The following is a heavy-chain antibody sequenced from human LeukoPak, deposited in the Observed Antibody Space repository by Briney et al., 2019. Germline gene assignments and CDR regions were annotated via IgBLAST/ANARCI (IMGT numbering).Heavy chain of an antibody. Sequence: GGSLRLSCAASGFTFSSYWMSWVRQAPGKGLEWVANIKQDGSEKYYVDSVKGRFTISRDNAKTSLYLQIHSLRPEDTAWYYCARGRPFDYWGQGTLVTVSS. CDR3: ARGRPFDY. J-gene: IGHJ4*02. CDR2: IKQDGSEK. V-gene: IGHV3-7*03. CDR1: GFTFSSYW.